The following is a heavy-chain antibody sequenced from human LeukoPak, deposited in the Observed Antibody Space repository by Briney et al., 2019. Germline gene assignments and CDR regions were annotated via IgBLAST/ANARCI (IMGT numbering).Heavy chain of an antibody. CDR3: ATTYDILTGYGSFDY. D-gene: IGHD3-9*01. CDR1: GYTLTELS. Sequence: ASVKVSCKVSGYTLTELSMHWVRQAPGKGLEWMGGFDPEDGETIYAQKFQGRVTMTEDTSTDTAHMELSSLRSEDTAVYYCATTYDILTGYGSFDYWGQGTLVTVSS. CDR2: FDPEDGET. V-gene: IGHV1-24*01. J-gene: IGHJ4*02.